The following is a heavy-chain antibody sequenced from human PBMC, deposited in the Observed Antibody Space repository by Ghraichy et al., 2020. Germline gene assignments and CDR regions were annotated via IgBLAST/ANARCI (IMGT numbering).Heavy chain of an antibody. J-gene: IGHJ4*02. Sequence: SETLSLTCTVSGGSISTYYWSWIRQPPGKGLEWIGYIYYSGSTNYNPSLKSRVTISVDTSKKQFSLKLSSVTAADTAVYYCASGTYYYYFDYWGQGSLVTVSS. CDR2: IYYSGST. CDR3: ASGTYYYYFDY. V-gene: IGHV4-59*01. D-gene: IGHD2-15*01. CDR1: GGSISTYY.